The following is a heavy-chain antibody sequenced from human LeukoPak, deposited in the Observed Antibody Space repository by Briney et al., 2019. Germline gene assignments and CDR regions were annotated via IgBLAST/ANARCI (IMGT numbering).Heavy chain of an antibody. CDR3: AREVRFLEWLFFDY. V-gene: IGHV4-34*01. D-gene: IGHD3-3*01. CDR1: GGSFSGYY. J-gene: IGHJ4*02. CDR2: INHSGST. Sequence: SETLSLTCAVYGGSFSGYYWSWIPHPPGKGLEWIGEINHSGSTNYNPSLKSRVTISVDTSKNQFSLKLSSVTAADTAVYYCAREVRFLEWLFFDYWGQGTLVTVSS.